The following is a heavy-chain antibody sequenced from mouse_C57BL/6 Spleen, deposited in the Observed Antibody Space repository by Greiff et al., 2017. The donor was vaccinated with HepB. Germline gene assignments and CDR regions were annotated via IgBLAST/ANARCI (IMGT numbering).Heavy chain of an antibody. D-gene: IGHD1-1*01. CDR3: ASSERYYGSPPFAY. CDR1: GYTFTDYY. CDR2: INPNNGGT. J-gene: IGHJ3*01. Sequence: EVQLQQSGPELVKPGASVKISCKASGYTFTDYYMNWVKQSHGKSLEWIGDINPNNGGTSYNQKFKGKATLTVDKSSSTAYMELRSLTSEDSAVYYCASSERYYGSPPFAYWGQGTLVTVSA. V-gene: IGHV1-26*01.